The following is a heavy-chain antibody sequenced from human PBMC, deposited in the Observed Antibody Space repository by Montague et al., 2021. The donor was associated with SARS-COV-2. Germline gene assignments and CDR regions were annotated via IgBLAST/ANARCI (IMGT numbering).Heavy chain of an antibody. CDR2: IYYSGST. Sequence: SETLSLTCTVSGGSISSSYYWGWIRQPPGKGPEWIGSIYYSGSTYYNPSLKSRVTISVDTSKNQFSLKLSSVTAADTAVYYCARDQGYNWNYYYYYGMDVWGQGTTVTVSS. D-gene: IGHD1-20*01. CDR1: GGSISSSYY. V-gene: IGHV4-39*07. J-gene: IGHJ6*02. CDR3: ARDQGYNWNYYYYYGMDV.